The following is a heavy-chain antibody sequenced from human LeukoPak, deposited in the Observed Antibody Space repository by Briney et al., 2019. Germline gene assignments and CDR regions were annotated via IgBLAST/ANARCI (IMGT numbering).Heavy chain of an antibody. CDR2: IDHSGST. CDR1: GGSFSGYY. Sequence: SETLSLTCAVYGGSFSGYYWSWIRQPPGKGLEWIGEIDHSGSTNYNPSLKSRVTISVDTSKNQFSLKLSSVTAADTAVYYCARVNYDFWSGYYPFDYWGQGALVTVSS. J-gene: IGHJ4*02. V-gene: IGHV4-34*01. CDR3: ARVNYDFWSGYYPFDY. D-gene: IGHD3-3*01.